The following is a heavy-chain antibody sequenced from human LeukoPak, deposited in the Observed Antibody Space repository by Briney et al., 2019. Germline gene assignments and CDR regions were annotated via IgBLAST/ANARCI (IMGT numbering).Heavy chain of an antibody. D-gene: IGHD3-22*01. J-gene: IGHJ4*02. V-gene: IGHV3-64*01. Sequence: GGSLRLSCAASGFTFSSYAMHWVRQGPGKGLEYVSAISSNGGNTYYANSVKGRFTISRDNSENTLYLQMGSLRAEDMAVYYCARGDYYDSSGYYFKQPDYWGQGTLVTVSS. CDR2: ISSNGGNT. CDR3: ARGDYYDSSGYYFKQPDY. CDR1: GFTFSSYA.